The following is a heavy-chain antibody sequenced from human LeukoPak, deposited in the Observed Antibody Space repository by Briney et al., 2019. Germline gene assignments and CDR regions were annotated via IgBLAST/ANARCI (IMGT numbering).Heavy chain of an antibody. CDR3: ASPQESSGFDY. Sequence: ASVKVSCKASGYTFTGYFMHWVRQAPGQGLEWMGWINPNSGGTHYAQKFQGRVTMTRDTSISTAYMELSRLRSDDTAVYYCASPQESSGFDYWGQGTLVTVSS. CDR1: GYTFTGYF. V-gene: IGHV1-2*02. J-gene: IGHJ4*02. D-gene: IGHD6-25*01. CDR2: INPNSGGT.